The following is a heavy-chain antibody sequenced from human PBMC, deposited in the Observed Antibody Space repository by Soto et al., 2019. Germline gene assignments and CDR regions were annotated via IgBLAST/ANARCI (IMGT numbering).Heavy chain of an antibody. J-gene: IGHJ3*02. CDR2: IYPGDSGT. Sequence: PGESLKISCKGSGYSFTSYWIGWVRQMPGKGLEWMGIIYPGDSGTRYSPSFQGQVTTSADKSISTAYLQWSSLKASDTAMYYCARRSMVRGDVGLIWGQGTMVIVSS. CDR3: ARRSMVRGDVGLI. CDR1: GYSFTSYW. V-gene: IGHV5-51*01. D-gene: IGHD3-10*01.